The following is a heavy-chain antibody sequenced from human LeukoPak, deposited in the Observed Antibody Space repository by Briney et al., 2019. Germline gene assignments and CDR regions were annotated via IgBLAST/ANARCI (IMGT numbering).Heavy chain of an antibody. J-gene: IGHJ4*02. CDR1: GFTFSSYA. CDR2: ISYDGSNK. CDR3: ARGDDEAPTDY. V-gene: IGHV3-30-3*01. Sequence: GRSLRLSCAASGFTFSSYAMHWVRQAPGKGLEWVAVISYDGSNKYYADSVKGRFTISRDNSKNTLYLQMNSLRAEDTAVYYCARGDDEAPTDYWGQGTLVTVSS.